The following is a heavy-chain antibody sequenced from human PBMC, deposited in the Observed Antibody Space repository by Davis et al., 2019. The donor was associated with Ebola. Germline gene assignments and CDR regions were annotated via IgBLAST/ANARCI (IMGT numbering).Heavy chain of an antibody. V-gene: IGHV4-59*01. D-gene: IGHD2-15*01. CDR2: IHYSGST. J-gene: IGHJ3*02. CDR1: GGSISSYY. Sequence: SETLSLTCTVSGGSISSYYWSWIRQPPGKGLEWIGYIHYSGSTNYNPSLKSRVTISVDTSKNQFSLKLSSVTAADTAVYYCARLSPGRGAFDIWGQGTMVTVSS. CDR3: ARLSPGRGAFDI.